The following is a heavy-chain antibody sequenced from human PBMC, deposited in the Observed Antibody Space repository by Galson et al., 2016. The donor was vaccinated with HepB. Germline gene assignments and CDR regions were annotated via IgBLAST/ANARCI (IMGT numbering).Heavy chain of an antibody. D-gene: IGHD5-18*01. CDR1: GFTFSDYW. CDR2: IKRDGSQT. CDR3: ARAQWRQARRAAYFDY. Sequence: SLRLSCAASGFTFSDYWMNWVRQAPGQGLEWVANIKRDGSQTYYVDSVKGRFTISRGNFQNSLFLQMNSVRAEDTAVYYCARAQWRQARRAAYFDYWGQGALVTVSS. V-gene: IGHV3-7*04. J-gene: IGHJ4*02.